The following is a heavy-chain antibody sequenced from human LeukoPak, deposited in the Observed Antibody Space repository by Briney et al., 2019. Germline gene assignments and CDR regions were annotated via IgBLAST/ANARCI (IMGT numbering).Heavy chain of an antibody. V-gene: IGHV4-59*01. J-gene: IGHJ6*03. Sequence: PSETLSLTCTVSGGSISSYYWSWIRQPPGKGLEWIGYIYYSGSTNYNPSLKSRVTISVDTSKNQFSLKLSSVTAADTAVYYCARAAYGSGNYVWYYYYYMDVWGKGTTVTVSS. D-gene: IGHD3-10*01. CDR3: ARAAYGSGNYVWYYYYYMDV. CDR2: IYYSGST. CDR1: GGSISSYY.